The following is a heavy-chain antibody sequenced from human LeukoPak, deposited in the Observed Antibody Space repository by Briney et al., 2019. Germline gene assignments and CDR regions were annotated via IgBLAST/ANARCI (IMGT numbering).Heavy chain of an antibody. D-gene: IGHD1-1*01. V-gene: IGHV4-34*01. J-gene: IGHJ4*02. CDR2: INHSGST. CDR1: GGSFSGYY. CDR3: TSGLSVRRSNNTPVDY. Sequence: SETLSLTCAVYGGSFSGYYWSWIRQPPGKGLEWIGEINHSGSTNYNPSLKSRVTISVDTSKNQFSLKLSSVTAADTAVYYCTSGLSVRRSNNTPVDYWGQGTLVTVSS.